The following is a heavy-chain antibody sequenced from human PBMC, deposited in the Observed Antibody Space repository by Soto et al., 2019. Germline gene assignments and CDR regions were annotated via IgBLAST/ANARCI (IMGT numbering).Heavy chain of an antibody. CDR3: AESYGGNSGSDY. CDR1: GFTFSSYG. V-gene: IGHV3-30*18. J-gene: IGHJ4*02. CDR2: ISNDGSNK. D-gene: IGHD2-21*02. Sequence: QVQLVESGGGVVQPGRSLRLSCAASGFTFSSYGMHWVRQAPGKGLEWVAGISNDGSNKYYADSVKGRFTISRDNSQNPLYVQMNSLRAEETAVYYCAESYGGNSGSDYWGQGTLVTVSS.